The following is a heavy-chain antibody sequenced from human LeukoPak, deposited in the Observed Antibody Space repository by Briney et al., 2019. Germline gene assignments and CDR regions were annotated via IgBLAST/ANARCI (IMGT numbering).Heavy chain of an antibody. CDR2: ISSGSSTI. J-gene: IGHJ4*02. CDR3: ATFGAG. V-gene: IGHV3-48*01. D-gene: IGHD3-16*01. Sequence: GGSLRLSCAASGFTFSTYRMNWVRQAPGKGLEWVSYISSGSSTIYYADSVKGRFTISRDNAKNSLYLQMNSLRAEDTAVYYCATFGAGWGQGTLVTVSS. CDR1: GFTFSTYR.